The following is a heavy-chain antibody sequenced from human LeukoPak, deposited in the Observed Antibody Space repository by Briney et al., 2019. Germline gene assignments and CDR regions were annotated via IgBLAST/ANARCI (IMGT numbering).Heavy chain of an antibody. D-gene: IGHD4-17*01. CDR1: GFTFSSYG. CDR3: ARATILYGAFDAFDL. V-gene: IGHV3-33*01. CDR2: IWDDGSNK. J-gene: IGHJ3*01. Sequence: RGSLRLSCAASGFTFSSYGMHWVRPAPGKGLEWVAVIWDDGSNKYYADSVKGRFSISRDNSKNTLYLQMNSLRAEDTAVYYCARATILYGAFDAFDLWGQGTMVTVSS.